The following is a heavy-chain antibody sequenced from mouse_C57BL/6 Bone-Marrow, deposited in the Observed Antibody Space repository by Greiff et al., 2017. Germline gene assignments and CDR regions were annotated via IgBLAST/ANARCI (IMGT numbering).Heavy chain of an antibody. CDR1: GYTFTDYE. Sequence: VQLQQSGAELVRPGASVTLSCKASGYTFTDYEMHWVKQTPVHGLEWIGAIDPETGGTAYNQKFKGKAILTADKSSSTAYMELRSLTSEDSAVYYCISPQLGYYYAMDYWGQGTSVTVSS. D-gene: IGHD4-1*02. V-gene: IGHV1-15*01. CDR2: IDPETGGT. J-gene: IGHJ4*01. CDR3: ISPQLGYYYAMDY.